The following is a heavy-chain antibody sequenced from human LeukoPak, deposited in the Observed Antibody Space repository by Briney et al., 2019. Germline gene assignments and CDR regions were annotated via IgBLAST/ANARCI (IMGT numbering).Heavy chain of an antibody. V-gene: IGHV3-7*01. J-gene: IGHJ6*03. CDR1: GFTFTNYL. D-gene: IGHD1-14*01. CDR3: ARVANLYYYYYMDV. Sequence: GGSLRLSCAASGFTFTNYLMKWVRQAPGKGLEWVATINQDGSEKYYVDSVKGRFTISRDNAKHSLYLQMNSLRAEDTAVYYCARVANLYYYYYMDVWGKGTTVTISS. CDR2: INQDGSEK.